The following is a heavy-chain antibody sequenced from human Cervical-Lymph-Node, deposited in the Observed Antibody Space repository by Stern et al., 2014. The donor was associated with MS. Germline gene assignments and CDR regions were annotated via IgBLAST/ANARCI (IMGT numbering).Heavy chain of an antibody. Sequence: DQLVESGTEVKKPGASVLVSCKASGYTFTTYGITWVRQAPGQGLEWMGWISAGSGNTKYAQKFQDRVTMTRDTTTGTAYMEVRSLRSEDTAVYYCARDKMHAFDYWGQGTQVTVPS. CDR1: GYTFTTYG. CDR2: ISAGSGNT. V-gene: IGHV1-18*01. CDR3: ARDKMHAFDY. D-gene: IGHD2-8*01. J-gene: IGHJ4*02.